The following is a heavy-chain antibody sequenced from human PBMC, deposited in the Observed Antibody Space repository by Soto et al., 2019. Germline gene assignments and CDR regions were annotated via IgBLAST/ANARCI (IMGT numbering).Heavy chain of an antibody. Sequence: EVPLLESGGGLVQPGGSLRLSCAASGFTFSSYAMSWVRQAPGKGLEWVSAISGSGGSTYYADSVKGRFTISRDNSKNTLYLQMNSLRAEDTAVYYCAKDLLRVSSSWYSGYWGQGTLVTVSS. J-gene: IGHJ4*02. CDR2: ISGSGGST. CDR3: AKDLLRVSSSWYSGY. V-gene: IGHV3-23*01. D-gene: IGHD6-13*01. CDR1: GFTFSSYA.